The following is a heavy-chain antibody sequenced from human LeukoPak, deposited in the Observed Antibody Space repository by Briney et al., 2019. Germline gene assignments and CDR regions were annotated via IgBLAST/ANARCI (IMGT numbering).Heavy chain of an antibody. Sequence: SETLSLICTVSGGSISSGDYYWSWIRQPPGKGLEWIGYIYYSGSTYYNPSLKSRVTISVDTSKNQFSLKLGSVTAADTAVYYCARVKSPLRFLEWLPYYFDYWGQGTLVTVSS. V-gene: IGHV4-30-4*08. D-gene: IGHD3-3*01. CDR3: ARVKSPLRFLEWLPYYFDY. CDR2: IYYSGST. J-gene: IGHJ4*02. CDR1: GGSISSGDYY.